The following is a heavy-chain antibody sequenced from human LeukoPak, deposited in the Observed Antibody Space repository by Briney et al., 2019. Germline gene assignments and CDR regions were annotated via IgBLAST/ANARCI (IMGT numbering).Heavy chain of an antibody. V-gene: IGHV3-23*01. J-gene: IGHJ3*02. CDR2: IGYTGDST. D-gene: IGHD4-23*01. CDR1: GFTLSSYA. CDR3: AKSPTVDAAFDS. Sequence: PGGSLRLSCAASGFTLSSYAMNWVRQAPGKGLEWVSGIGYTGDSTFYADSVKGRFTVSRDSSKNTLFLHMKTLRAEDTALYYCAKSPTVDAAFDSWGQGIMVTVSS.